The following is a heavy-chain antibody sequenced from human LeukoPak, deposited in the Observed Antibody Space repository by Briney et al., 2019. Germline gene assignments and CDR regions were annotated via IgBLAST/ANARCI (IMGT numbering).Heavy chain of an antibody. J-gene: IGHJ4*02. V-gene: IGHV3-23*01. CDR2: ISGSGGST. D-gene: IGHD1-26*01. CDR1: GFPFSSYA. Sequence: GGSLRLSCAASGFPFSSYAMSWVRQAPGKGLEWVSAISGSGGSTYYADSVKGRFTISRDNSMDTLYLQMNSLRADDTAVYYCAKGARWELPLDYWGQGTLVTVSS. CDR3: AKGARWELPLDY.